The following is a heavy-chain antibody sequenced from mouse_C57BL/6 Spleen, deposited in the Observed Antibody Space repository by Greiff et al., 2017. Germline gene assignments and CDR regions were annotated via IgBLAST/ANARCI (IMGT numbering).Heavy chain of an antibody. CDR3: ATDGYYVAMDY. CDR2: IYPGSGNT. V-gene: IGHV1-66*01. D-gene: IGHD2-3*01. J-gene: IGHJ4*01. Sequence: VQLQQSGPELVKPGASVKISCKASGYSFTSYYIHWVKQRPGQGLEWIGWIYPGSGNTKYNEKFKGKATLTADTSSSTAYMQLSSLTSEDSAVYYCATDGYYVAMDYWGQGTSVTVSS. CDR1: GYSFTSYY.